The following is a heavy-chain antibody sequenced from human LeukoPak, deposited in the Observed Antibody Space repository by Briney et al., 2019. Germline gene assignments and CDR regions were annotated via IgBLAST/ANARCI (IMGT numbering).Heavy chain of an antibody. CDR2: IIPIFGTA. J-gene: IGHJ4*02. CDR1: GYTFSSYA. V-gene: IGHV1-69*13. CDR3: ARVRAVAGTGYYFDY. D-gene: IGHD6-19*01. Sequence: AASVKVSCKASGYTFSSYAISWVRQAPGQGLEWMGGIIPIFGTANYAQKFQGRVTITADESTSTAYMELSSLRSEDTAVYYCARVRAVAGTGYYFDYWGQGTLVTVSS.